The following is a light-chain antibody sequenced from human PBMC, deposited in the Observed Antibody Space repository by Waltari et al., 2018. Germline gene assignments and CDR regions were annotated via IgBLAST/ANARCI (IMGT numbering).Light chain of an antibody. V-gene: IGLV2-11*01. CDR2: DVN. Sequence: QSALTQPRSVSGSPGQSVTIPCNGTSSDVGDYNSVSWYQHHPGKVPKLMIYDVNKRPSGVPDRFSGSKSGSTASLTISGLQVDDEADYYCCSYAGTYTYVFGTGTEVTVL. J-gene: IGLJ1*01. CDR1: SSDVGDYNS. CDR3: CSYAGTYTYV.